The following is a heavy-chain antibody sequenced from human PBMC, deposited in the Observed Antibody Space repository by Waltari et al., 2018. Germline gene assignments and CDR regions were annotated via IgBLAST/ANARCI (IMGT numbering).Heavy chain of an antibody. J-gene: IGHJ4*02. Sequence: QVQLQQWGAGLLRPSETLSLTCGVNGGSISSHYWSWIRQPPGKGLEWIGYIYYSGSTNYNPSLKSRVTISVDTSKNQFSLKLSSVTAADTAVYYCARVIGAAPRPYFDYWGQGTLVTVSS. D-gene: IGHD6-6*01. V-gene: IGHV4-59*11. CDR1: GGSISSHY. CDR2: IYYSGST. CDR3: ARVIGAAPRPYFDY.